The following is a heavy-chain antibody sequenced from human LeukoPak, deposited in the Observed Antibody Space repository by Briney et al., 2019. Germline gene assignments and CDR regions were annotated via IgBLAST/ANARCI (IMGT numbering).Heavy chain of an antibody. CDR3: ARDRGSYFSDAFDI. CDR2: INPNSGGT. D-gene: IGHD1-26*01. CDR1: GYTFTSYY. J-gene: IGHJ3*02. V-gene: IGHV1-2*02. Sequence: GASVKVSCKASGYTFTSYYMHWVRQAPGQGLEWMGWINPNSGGTNYAQKFQGRVTMTRDTSISTAYMELSRLRSDDTAVYYCARDRGSYFSDAFDIWGQGTMVTVSS.